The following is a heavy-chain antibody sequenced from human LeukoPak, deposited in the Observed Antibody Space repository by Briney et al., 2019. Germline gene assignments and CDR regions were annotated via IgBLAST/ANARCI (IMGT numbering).Heavy chain of an antibody. V-gene: IGHV3-23*01. CDR2: ISGSGGST. D-gene: IGHD6-13*01. CDR3: AKVDIAAAGKNWFDP. J-gene: IGHJ5*02. Sequence: PGGSLRLSCAASGFTFSSYAMSWVSQAPGKGLEWVSAISGSGGSTYYADSVKGRFTISRDNSKNTLYLQMNSLRAEDTALYYCAKVDIAAAGKNWFDPWGQGTLVTVSS. CDR1: GFTFSSYA.